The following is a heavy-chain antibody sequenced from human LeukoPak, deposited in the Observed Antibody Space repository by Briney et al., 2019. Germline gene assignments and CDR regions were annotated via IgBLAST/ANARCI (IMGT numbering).Heavy chain of an antibody. CDR3: ARDTVGVTDY. V-gene: IGHV3-7*01. Sequence: PGGSLRLSCAASGFTFSSSWMSWVRQAPGKGLEWVTNIKPGGSEKYYVDSVKGRFTISRDNAKNSLYLQMNSLRAEDTALYYCARDTVGVTDYWGQGTLGTVSS. D-gene: IGHD1-26*01. CDR2: IKPGGSEK. CDR1: GFTFSSSW. J-gene: IGHJ4*02.